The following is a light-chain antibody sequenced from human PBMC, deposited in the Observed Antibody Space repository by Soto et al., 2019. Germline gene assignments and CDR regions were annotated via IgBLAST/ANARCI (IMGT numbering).Light chain of an antibody. CDR2: DAS. J-gene: IGKJ4*01. CDR3: QQRSNSPLT. Sequence: EIVLPQSPATLSLSPGERATLSCRASHSVSRYLAWYQQEPGQAPRLLIYDASNKATGIPARFSGSGSGTDFTLTTSSLEPEDFAVYYCQQRSNSPLTFGGGTKVVNK. CDR1: HSVSRY. V-gene: IGKV3-11*01.